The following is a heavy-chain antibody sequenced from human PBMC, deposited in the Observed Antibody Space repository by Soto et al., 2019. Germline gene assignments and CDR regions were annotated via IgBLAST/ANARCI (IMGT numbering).Heavy chain of an antibody. V-gene: IGHV2-5*02. CDR2: IYWDDDK. D-gene: IGHD3-22*01. Sequence: QITLKESGPTLVKPTQTLTLTCTFSGFSLRNSGEGVGWIRQPPGKALEWLALIYWDDDKRYSPSLKSRPTIPKDTSKTPVVRTMTHMDPVDTATYYCAPRRPYVSSGYPVLFDNWGQGTLVTVSS. CDR3: APRRPYVSSGYPVLFDN. J-gene: IGHJ4*02. CDR1: GFSLRNSGEG.